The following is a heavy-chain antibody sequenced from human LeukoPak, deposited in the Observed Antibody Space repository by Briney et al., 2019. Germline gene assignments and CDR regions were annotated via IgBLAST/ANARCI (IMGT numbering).Heavy chain of an antibody. Sequence: ASVKVSCKASGYTFTSYAMHWVRQAPGQRLEWMGWINAGNGNTKYSQKFQGRVTITRDTSASTAYMELSGLRSEDTAVYYCAAGACSSTSCYGYYYYGMDVWGQGTTVTVSS. CDR2: INAGNGNT. CDR3: AAGACSSTSCYGYYYYGMDV. V-gene: IGHV1-3*01. D-gene: IGHD2-2*01. J-gene: IGHJ6*02. CDR1: GYTFTSYA.